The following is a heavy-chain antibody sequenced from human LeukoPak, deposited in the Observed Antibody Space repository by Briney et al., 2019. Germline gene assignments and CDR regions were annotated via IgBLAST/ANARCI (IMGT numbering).Heavy chain of an antibody. CDR1: GYTFSNYG. CDR3: ARHSGSGWQALGY. V-gene: IGHV1-18*04. D-gene: IGHD6-19*01. J-gene: IGHJ4*02. CDR2: TSYNGNT. Sequence: ASVKVSCKASGYTFSNYGISWVRQAPGLGLERMGWTSYNGNTNYAQKFQDRVTMTTDTSTTTAYMELRSLEFDDTAVYYCARHSGSGWQALGYWGQGTLVTVSS.